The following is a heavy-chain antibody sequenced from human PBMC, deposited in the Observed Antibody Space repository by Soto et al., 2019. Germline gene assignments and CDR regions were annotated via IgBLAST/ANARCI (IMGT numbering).Heavy chain of an antibody. CDR2: INPYNGNT. CDR3: SRVDPGETSPFDH. D-gene: IGHD3-10*01. Sequence: GASVKVSCKASGYTFTSYGISWVRQAPGQGLEWMGWINPYNGNTNYAQSLQGRVTMTRDTSTSTVYMEVSSLRSEDTVVYYCSRVDPGETSPFDHWGQGTLDSGSS. J-gene: IGHJ4*02. CDR1: GYTFTSYG. V-gene: IGHV1-18*01.